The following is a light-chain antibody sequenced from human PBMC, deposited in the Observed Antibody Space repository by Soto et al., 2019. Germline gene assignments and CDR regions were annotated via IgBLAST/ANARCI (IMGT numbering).Light chain of an antibody. V-gene: IGKV3-15*01. CDR3: QQYNDWPPIP. Sequence: EIMMTQSPATLSVSPGESATLSCRASQSVSNNLAWYQHKPGQAPRLLIYYASTRATGIPARFSGSGSGTEFTLTISSLQSEDFALYYCQQYNDWPPIPFGQGTRLEIK. CDR1: QSVSNN. J-gene: IGKJ5*01. CDR2: YAS.